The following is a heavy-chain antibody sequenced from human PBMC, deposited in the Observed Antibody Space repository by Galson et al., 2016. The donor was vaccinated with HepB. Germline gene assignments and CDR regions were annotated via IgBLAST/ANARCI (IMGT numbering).Heavy chain of an antibody. Sequence: SLRLSCAASGFTFSSDYMLWARQAPGKGLEWVANINRDGSTKNYADSVRGRFTISRDNAQNSLYLQMNSLRVEDTAVYYCVRDPYGGYGYWGHGTLVTVSS. D-gene: IGHD4/OR15-4a*01. CDR3: VRDPYGGYGY. V-gene: IGHV3-7*01. J-gene: IGHJ4*01. CDR2: INRDGSTK. CDR1: GFTFSSDY.